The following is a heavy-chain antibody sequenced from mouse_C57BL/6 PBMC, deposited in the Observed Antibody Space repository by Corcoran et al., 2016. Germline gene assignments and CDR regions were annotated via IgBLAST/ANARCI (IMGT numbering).Heavy chain of an antibody. Sequence: EVQLQQSGPELVKPGASVKISCKASGYTFTDYYMNWVKQSHGKSLEWIGDINPNNGGTSYNQKFKGKATLTVDKSSSTAYMELRSLTSEESAVYYCARHDYWFAYWGQGTLVTVSA. D-gene: IGHD2-4*01. CDR2: INPNNGGT. J-gene: IGHJ3*01. CDR1: GYTFTDYY. V-gene: IGHV1-26*01. CDR3: ARHDYWFAY.